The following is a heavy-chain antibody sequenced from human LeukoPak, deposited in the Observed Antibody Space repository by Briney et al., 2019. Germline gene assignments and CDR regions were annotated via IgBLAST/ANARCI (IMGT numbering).Heavy chain of an antibody. V-gene: IGHV1-69*05. CDR1: GGTFSSYA. CDR2: IIPIFGTA. Sequence: ASVKVSCKASGGTFSSYAISWVRQAPGQGLEWMGRIIPIFGTANYAQKFQGRVTITTDESTSTAYMELSSLRSEDTAVYYCARGRIVVVPAADNWFDPWGQGTLVTVSS. J-gene: IGHJ5*02. D-gene: IGHD2-2*01. CDR3: ARGRIVVVPAADNWFDP.